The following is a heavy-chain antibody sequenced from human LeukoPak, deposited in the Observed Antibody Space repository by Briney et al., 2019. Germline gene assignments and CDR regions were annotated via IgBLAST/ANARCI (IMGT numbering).Heavy chain of an antibody. V-gene: IGHV3-53*01. CDR3: AREKEVFREIPGTLRWGPKRPPPTRLWHFDL. J-gene: IGHJ2*01. CDR1: GLIVNDHH. CDR2: IERHGTT. Sequence: GESLKISRVGSGLIVNDHHMTWVRQAPGTGLGWVFGIERHGTTKYAESPWGRFIISRDNSRNTVYLQMDSLRVDDTAMYYCAREKEVFREIPGTLRWGPKRPPPTRLWHFDLWGRGTLVTVSS. D-gene: IGHD3-3*01.